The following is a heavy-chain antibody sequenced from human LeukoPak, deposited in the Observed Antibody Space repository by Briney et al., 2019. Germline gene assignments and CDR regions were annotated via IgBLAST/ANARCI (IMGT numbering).Heavy chain of an antibody. CDR2: ISYDGSNK. Sequence: GGSLRLSCAASGFTFSSYGMHWVRQAPGKGLEWVAVISYDGSNKYYADSVKGRFTISRDNSKNTLYLQMNSLRAEDTAVYYCAKDIGYDSSVALGYWGQGTLVTVSS. V-gene: IGHV3-30*18. CDR3: AKDIGYDSSVALGY. J-gene: IGHJ4*02. CDR1: GFTFSSYG. D-gene: IGHD3-22*01.